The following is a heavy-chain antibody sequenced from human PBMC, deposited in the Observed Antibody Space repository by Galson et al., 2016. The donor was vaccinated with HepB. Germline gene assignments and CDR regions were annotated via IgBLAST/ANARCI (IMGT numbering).Heavy chain of an antibody. J-gene: IGHJ4*02. Sequence: TLSLTCAVSGGSISSGGYSWSWIRQPPGKGLEWIGYIFHSGSTYYNPSLESRVTLPVERSKNQFSLKLSSVTAADTAVYFCARGLGGRTVTSYFDYWGQGILVTVSS. V-gene: IGHV4-30-2*01. CDR2: IFHSGST. CDR3: ARGLGGRTVTSYFDY. D-gene: IGHD4-17*01. CDR1: GGSISSGGYS.